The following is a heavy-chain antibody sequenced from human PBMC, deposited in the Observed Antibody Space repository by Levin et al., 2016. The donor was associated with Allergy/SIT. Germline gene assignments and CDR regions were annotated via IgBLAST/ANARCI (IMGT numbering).Heavy chain of an antibody. Sequence: SETLSLTCAVSGGSISSGGYSWSWIRQPPGKGLEWIGYIYHSGSTYYNPSLKSRVTISVDRSKNQFSLKLSSVTAADTAVYYCASSYCGGDCHLGPGDAFDIWGQGTMVTVSS. J-gene: IGHJ3*02. D-gene: IGHD2-21*02. CDR1: GGSISSGGYS. V-gene: IGHV4-30-2*01. CDR3: ASSYCGGDCHLGPGDAFDI. CDR2: IYHSGST.